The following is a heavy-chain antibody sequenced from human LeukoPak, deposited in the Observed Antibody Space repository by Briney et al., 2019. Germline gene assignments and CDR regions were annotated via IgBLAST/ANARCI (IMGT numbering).Heavy chain of an antibody. CDR1: GFTFSSYE. J-gene: IGHJ4*02. CDR3: ARNDDYSNYIDY. Sequence: GGSLRLSCAASGFTFSSYEMNWVRQAPGKGLEWVSHTSSSGSTIYYADSVKGRFTISRDNAKNSLYLQMNSLRAEDTAVYHCARNDDYSNYIDYWGQGTLVTVSS. D-gene: IGHD4-11*01. V-gene: IGHV3-48*03. CDR2: TSSSGSTI.